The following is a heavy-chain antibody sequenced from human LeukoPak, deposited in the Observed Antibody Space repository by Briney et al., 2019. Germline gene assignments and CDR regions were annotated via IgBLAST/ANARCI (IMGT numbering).Heavy chain of an antibody. D-gene: IGHD1-26*01. J-gene: IGHJ4*02. Sequence: SETLSLTCTVSGGSISSSSYYWGWIRQTPGKGLEWIGTVYYSGSTYYNTSLKSRLTISVDTSKNQISLKLTSVTAADMAVYYCATYSGSYFVDHWGQGTLVTVSS. CDR2: VYYSGST. CDR1: GGSISSSSYY. V-gene: IGHV4-39*01. CDR3: ATYSGSYFVDH.